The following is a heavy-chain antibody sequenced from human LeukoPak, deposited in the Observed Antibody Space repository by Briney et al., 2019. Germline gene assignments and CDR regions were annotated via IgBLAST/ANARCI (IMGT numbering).Heavy chain of an antibody. V-gene: IGHV4-39*01. CDR3: ARPRGSPIGGYNWFDP. CDR1: GGSISSSSYY. Sequence: SETLSLTCTVSGGSISSSSYYWGWIRQPPGKGLEWIGSIYYSGSTYYNLSLKSRVTISVDTSKNQFSLKLSSVTAADTAVYYCARPRGSPIGGYNWFDPWGQGTLVTVSS. CDR2: IYYSGST. J-gene: IGHJ5*02. D-gene: IGHD2-15*01.